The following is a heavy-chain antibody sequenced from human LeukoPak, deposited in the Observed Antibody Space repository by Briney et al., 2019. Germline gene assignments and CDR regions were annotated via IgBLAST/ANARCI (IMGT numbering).Heavy chain of an antibody. D-gene: IGHD3-22*01. CDR2: IYYSGST. J-gene: IGHJ5*02. Sequence: SETLSLTCTVSGGSTSSYYWSLIRQPPGKGLEWIGYIYYSGSTNYNPSLKSRVTISVDTSKNQFSLKLSSVTAADTAVYYCARDWDSSGYSWRWFDPWGQGTLVTVSS. CDR1: GGSTSSYY. V-gene: IGHV4-59*01. CDR3: ARDWDSSGYSWRWFDP.